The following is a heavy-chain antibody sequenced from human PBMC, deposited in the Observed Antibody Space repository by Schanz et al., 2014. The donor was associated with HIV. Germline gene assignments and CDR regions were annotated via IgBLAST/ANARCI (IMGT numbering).Heavy chain of an antibody. D-gene: IGHD2-21*02. Sequence: QVQLVQSGAEVKKPGSSVKVSCKTFGGAFRIYAMSWVRQAPGQGLEWMGGIVPIFGTTNYAQRFQGRVSITADESTNTAYMELSGLRSEDTAVYYCARGYCGADCSHLYYYGTDVWGQGTTVTVSS. J-gene: IGHJ6*02. CDR1: GGAFRIYA. V-gene: IGHV1-69*01. CDR2: IVPIFGTT. CDR3: ARGYCGADCSHLYYYGTDV.